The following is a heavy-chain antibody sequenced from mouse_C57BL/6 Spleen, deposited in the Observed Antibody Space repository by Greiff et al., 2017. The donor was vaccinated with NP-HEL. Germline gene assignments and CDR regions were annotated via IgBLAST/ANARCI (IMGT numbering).Heavy chain of an antibody. D-gene: IGHD2-5*01. V-gene: IGHV1-69*01. J-gene: IGHJ2*01. Sequence: QVQLQQPGAELVMPGASVKLSCKASGYTFTSYWMHWVKQRPGQGLEWIGEIDPSDSYTNYNQNFKGKSTLTVDKSSSTADMQLSSLTYEDSAVYYCARGIVTIFDYWGQGTTLTVSS. CDR1: GYTFTSYW. CDR2: IDPSDSYT. CDR3: ARGIVTIFDY.